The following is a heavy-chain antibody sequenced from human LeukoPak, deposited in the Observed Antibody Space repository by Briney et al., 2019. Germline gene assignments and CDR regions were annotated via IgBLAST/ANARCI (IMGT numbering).Heavy chain of an antibody. V-gene: IGHV3-21*01. Sequence: GGSLRLSCAASGFTFSSYSVNWVRQAPGKGLEWVSSISSSSSYIYYADSVKGRFTISRDNAKNSLYLQMNSLRAEDTAVYYCARDAVPRTQQYNYYYYYMDVWGKGTTVTVSS. D-gene: IGHD6-13*01. J-gene: IGHJ6*03. CDR2: ISSSSSYI. CDR1: GFTFSSYS. CDR3: ARDAVPRTQQYNYYYYYMDV.